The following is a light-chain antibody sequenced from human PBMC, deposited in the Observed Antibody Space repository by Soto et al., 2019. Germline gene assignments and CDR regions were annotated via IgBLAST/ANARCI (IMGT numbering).Light chain of an antibody. J-gene: IGLJ2*01. CDR1: SSDVGGYNY. V-gene: IGLV2-11*01. CDR3: SSYAGSYLAV. Sequence: QSVLTQPRSVSGSPGQSVTISCTGTSSDVGGYNYVSWYQQHPGKAPKLMISDVSKRPSGVPDRFSGSKSGNAASLTISGLQAEDEADYYCSSYAGSYLAVFGGGTQLTVL. CDR2: DVS.